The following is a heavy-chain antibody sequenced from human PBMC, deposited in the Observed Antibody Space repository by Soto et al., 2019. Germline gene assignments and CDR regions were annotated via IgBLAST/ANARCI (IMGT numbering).Heavy chain of an antibody. Sequence: QVQLQESGPGLVKPSQTLSLTCTVSGGSISSGGYYWSWIRQHPGKGLEWIGYIYYSGSTYYNPYLKSRVTISVDTSKNQFSLKLRSVTAADTAVYYCARGEWELLSSSWFDPWGQGTLVTVSS. CDR2: IYYSGST. D-gene: IGHD1-26*01. J-gene: IGHJ5*02. CDR1: GGSISSGGYY. CDR3: ARGEWELLSSSWFDP. V-gene: IGHV4-31*03.